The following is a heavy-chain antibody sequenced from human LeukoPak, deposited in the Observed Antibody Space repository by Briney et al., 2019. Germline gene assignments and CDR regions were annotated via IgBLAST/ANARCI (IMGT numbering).Heavy chain of an antibody. CDR3: AREVVVGGVDDAFDI. J-gene: IGHJ3*02. D-gene: IGHD1-26*01. Sequence: PGGSLRLSCTASGFTFSDYNMSWIRQAPGKGLEWVSNIKQDGRETFYLDSVKGRFTISRDDAKHSLYLQVNSLRAEDTAVYYCAREVVVGGVDDAFDIWGQGTMVTVSS. V-gene: IGHV3-7*01. CDR2: IKQDGRET. CDR1: GFTFSDYN.